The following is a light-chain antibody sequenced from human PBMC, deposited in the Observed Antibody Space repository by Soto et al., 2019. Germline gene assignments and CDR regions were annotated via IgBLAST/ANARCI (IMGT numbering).Light chain of an antibody. J-gene: IGKJ5*01. CDR1: QSVSTSY. CDR3: QHYGTSPFN. V-gene: IGKV3-20*01. CDR2: GPS. Sequence: EIVLSQSPGTLSLSPGERATLSCRASQSVSTSYLASYQQTPGQAPRLLIYGPSNRATGIPDRFSGGGSGTDFTPTTSSLEPEDFAVYFCQHYGTSPFNFGQGTRLDIK.